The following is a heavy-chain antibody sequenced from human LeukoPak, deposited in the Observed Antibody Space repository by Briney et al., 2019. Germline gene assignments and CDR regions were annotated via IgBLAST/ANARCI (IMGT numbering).Heavy chain of an antibody. CDR3: TTPAAGPRAEYSLH. CDR2: ISYSSSNI. CDR1: GFTITTNY. V-gene: IGHV3-48*04. Sequence: PGGSLRLSCAASGFTITTNYMNWVRQAPGKGLEWVSYISYSSSNIYYADSVNGRFTSSRDNARNSLYLQMNSLRAEDTAIYYCTTPAAGPRAEYSLHWGQGTLVTVSS. J-gene: IGHJ1*01. D-gene: IGHD6-13*01.